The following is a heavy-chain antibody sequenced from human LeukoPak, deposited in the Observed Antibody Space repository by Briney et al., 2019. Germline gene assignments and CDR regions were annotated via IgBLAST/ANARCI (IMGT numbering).Heavy chain of an antibody. J-gene: IGHJ5*02. CDR3: ARGPGRGYCSSTSCYTGGWFDP. D-gene: IGHD2-2*02. V-gene: IGHV1-24*01. CDR1: GYTLTELS. Sequence: ASVKVSCKVSGYTLTELSMHWVRQAPGKGLEWMGGFDPEDGETIYAQKFQGRVTMTEDTSTDTAYMELSSLRSEDTAVYYCARGPGRGYCSSTSCYTGGWFDPWGQGTLVTVSS. CDR2: FDPEDGET.